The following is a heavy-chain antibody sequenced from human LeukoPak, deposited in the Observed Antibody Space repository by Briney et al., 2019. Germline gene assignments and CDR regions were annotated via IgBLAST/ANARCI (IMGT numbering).Heavy chain of an antibody. Sequence: SETLSLTCTVSGGSISSSSYYWGWIRQPPGKGLEWIGSIYHSGSTYYNPSLKSRVTISVDTSKNQFSLKLSSVTAADTAVYYCARVLAAAVFGTVGDAFDIWGQGTMVTVSS. J-gene: IGHJ3*02. CDR1: GGSISSSSYY. CDR2: IYHSGST. CDR3: ARVLAAAVFGTVGDAFDI. D-gene: IGHD6-13*01. V-gene: IGHV4-39*07.